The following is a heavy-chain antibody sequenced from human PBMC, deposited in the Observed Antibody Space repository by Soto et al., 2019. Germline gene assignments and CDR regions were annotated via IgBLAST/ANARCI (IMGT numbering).Heavy chain of an antibody. J-gene: IGHJ4*02. CDR2: IYWNDDK. CDR1: GFSLSTSGVG. Sequence: SGPTLVNPTQTLTLTCTFSGFSLSTSGVGVGWIRQPPGKALEWLALIYWNDDKRYGPSLKSRLTITKDTSKNQVVLTMTNMDPVDTATYYCAHRSIVVVPAAIGSFDYWGQGTLVTVSS. CDR3: AHRSIVVVPAAIGSFDY. V-gene: IGHV2-5*01. D-gene: IGHD2-2*02.